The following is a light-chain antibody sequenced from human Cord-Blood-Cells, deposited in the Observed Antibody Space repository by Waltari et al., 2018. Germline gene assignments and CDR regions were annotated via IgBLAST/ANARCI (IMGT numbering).Light chain of an antibody. Sequence: QSALTQPASVSGSPGQSITISCTGTSSDVGGYNYVSWYQQHPGKAPKLMIYEVSNRPAGVSNRFSGSKSGNTAFLTISGLQAEDEADYYCSSYTSSSTNWVFGGGTKLTVL. CDR1: SSDVGGYNY. V-gene: IGLV2-14*01. J-gene: IGLJ3*02. CDR2: EVS. CDR3: SSYTSSSTNWV.